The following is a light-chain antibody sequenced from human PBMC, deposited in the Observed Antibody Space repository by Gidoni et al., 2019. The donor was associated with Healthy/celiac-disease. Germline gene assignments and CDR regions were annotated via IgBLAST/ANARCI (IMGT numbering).Light chain of an antibody. CDR1: QSVSSSY. V-gene: IGKV3-20*01. CDR3: QQDGSSPLT. CDR2: GAS. Sequence: EIVLTQSPGTLSLSPGERATLSCRASQSVSSSYLAWYQQKHGQAPRLLIYGASSRATGIPDRFSGSGSGTDFTLTISGREPEDFAVYYCQQDGSSPLTFGGGTKVEIK. J-gene: IGKJ4*01.